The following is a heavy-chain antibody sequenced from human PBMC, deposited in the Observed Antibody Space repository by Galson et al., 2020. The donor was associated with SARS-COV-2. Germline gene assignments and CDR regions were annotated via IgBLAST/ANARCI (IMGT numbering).Heavy chain of an antibody. V-gene: IGHV3-33*06. Sequence: GGSLRLSCAASAFTFSSYGMRWVRQAPGKGREWVAVIWYAGSNKYYADPVKGRFTITRVNSKNTLYLQMNSLRAEDTAVYYCAKDQVSPNAEYSYGSPPLDYWGQGTLVTVSS. CDR2: IWYAGSNK. J-gene: IGHJ4*02. CDR3: AKDQVSPNAEYSYGSPPLDY. CDR1: AFTFSSYG. D-gene: IGHD5-18*01.